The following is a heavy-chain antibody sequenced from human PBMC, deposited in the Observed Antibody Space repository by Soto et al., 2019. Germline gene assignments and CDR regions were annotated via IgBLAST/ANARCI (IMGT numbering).Heavy chain of an antibody. D-gene: IGHD3-10*01. CDR3: ARDTGPSDV. CDR1: GYTCTSYA. V-gene: IGHV1-3*01. CDR2: INAGNGNT. Sequence: QVQLVQSGAEVRQPGASVKVSCKASGYTCTSYAMHWVLQAPVQRVEWMGWINAGNGNTKYSQKFQCRVTITRDTSASPAYMELSSLRSEDTAVSYFARDTGPSDVWGQGNTVTVSS. J-gene: IGHJ6*02.